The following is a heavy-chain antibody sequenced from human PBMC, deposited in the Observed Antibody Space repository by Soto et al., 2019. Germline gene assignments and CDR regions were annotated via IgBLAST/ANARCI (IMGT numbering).Heavy chain of an antibody. J-gene: IGHJ4*02. CDR3: ARGRDGDY. V-gene: IGHV1-18*01. CDR1: GYAFTTYG. Sequence: QVHLVQSGAEVKKPGASVKISCKGSGYAFTTYGITWVRQAPGQGLEWMGWISAHNGNTNYAQKLQGRVTVTRDTSTSTAYMELRSLRSDDTAVYYCARGRDGDYWGQGALVTVSS. CDR2: ISAHNGNT. D-gene: IGHD6-6*01.